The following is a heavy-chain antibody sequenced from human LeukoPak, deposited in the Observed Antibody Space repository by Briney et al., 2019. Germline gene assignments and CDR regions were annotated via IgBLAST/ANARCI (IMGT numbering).Heavy chain of an antibody. V-gene: IGHV4-59*01. J-gene: IGHJ3*02. CDR2: IYYSGST. CDR3: ARGYCSGGSCYNAFDT. CDR1: GGSISSYY. D-gene: IGHD2-15*01. Sequence: SETLSLTCTVSGGSISSYYWSWIRQPPGKGLEWIGYIYYSGSTNYNPSLKSRVTISVDTSKNQFSLKLSSVTAADTAVYYCARGYCSGGSCYNAFDTWGQGTMVTVSS.